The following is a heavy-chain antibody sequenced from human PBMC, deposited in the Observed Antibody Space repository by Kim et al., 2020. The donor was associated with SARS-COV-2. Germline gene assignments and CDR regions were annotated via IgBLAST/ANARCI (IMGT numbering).Heavy chain of an antibody. CDR3: ARLPLYDYIWGSDRYYFDY. CDR1: GGSFSGYY. J-gene: IGHJ4*02. Sequence: SETLSLTCAVYGGSFSGYYWSWIRQPPGKGLEWIGEINHSGSTNYNPSLKSRVTISVDTSKNQFSLKLSSVTAADTAVYYCARLPLYDYIWGSDRYYFDYWGQGTLVTVSS. D-gene: IGHD3-16*02. V-gene: IGHV4-34*01. CDR2: INHSGST.